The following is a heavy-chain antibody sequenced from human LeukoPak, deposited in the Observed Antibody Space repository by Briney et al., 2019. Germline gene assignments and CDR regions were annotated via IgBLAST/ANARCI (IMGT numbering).Heavy chain of an antibody. J-gene: IGHJ4*02. CDR2: IIPIIDIT. CDR3: ARDNPPYCNGGSCYSC. D-gene: IGHD2-15*01. Sequence: SVKVSCKASGGTFSSYALSWVRQGPGEGLEWMGRIIPIIDITNYAQKFQGRVTITADESTGTAFMELNSLRSEDPAIYYCARDNPPYCNGGSCYSCWGQGTLVTISS. V-gene: IGHV1-69*04. CDR1: GGTFSSYA.